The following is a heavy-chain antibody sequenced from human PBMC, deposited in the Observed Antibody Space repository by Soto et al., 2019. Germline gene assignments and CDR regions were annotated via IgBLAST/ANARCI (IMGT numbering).Heavy chain of an antibody. V-gene: IGHV4-31*03. Sequence: SETLSLSCTVSGGSISSGGYYGSWVRQHPGKGLGWIGYIYYSGSTYYNPSLKSRVTISVDTSKNQFSLKLSSVTAADTAVYYCARDVLYSSSSWYYYYGMDVWGQGTTVTVSS. CDR1: GGSISSGGYY. D-gene: IGHD6-6*01. CDR2: IYYSGST. J-gene: IGHJ6*02. CDR3: ARDVLYSSSSWYYYYGMDV.